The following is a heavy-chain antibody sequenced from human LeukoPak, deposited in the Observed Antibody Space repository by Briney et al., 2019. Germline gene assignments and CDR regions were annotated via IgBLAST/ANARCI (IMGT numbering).Heavy chain of an antibody. V-gene: IGHV1-69*13. CDR2: IIPIFGTA. J-gene: IGHJ5*02. CDR1: GGTFSSYA. CDR3: ARVAGELIGANWFDP. D-gene: IGHD3-10*01. Sequence: SVKVSCKASGGTFSSYAISWVRQAPGQGLEWMGGIIPIFGTANYAQKFQGRVTITADESTSTAYMELSSLRSEDTAVYYCARVAGELIGANWFDPWGQGTLVTVSS.